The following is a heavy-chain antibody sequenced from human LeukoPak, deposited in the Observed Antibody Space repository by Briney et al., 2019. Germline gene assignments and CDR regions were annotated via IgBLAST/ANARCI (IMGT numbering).Heavy chain of an antibody. J-gene: IGHJ4*02. CDR1: GFAFNFYW. D-gene: IGHD4-17*01. CDR3: ARDQYGDYYFNH. Sequence: PGGSLRLSCTASGFAFNFYWMHWVRQVPGKGPVWVSRINNDGSSTNYADSVRGRFTISRDNAMQTPYLQMFSLSVEDTAVYYCARDQYGDYYFNHWGQGTRVTVSS. CDR2: INNDGSST. V-gene: IGHV3-74*01.